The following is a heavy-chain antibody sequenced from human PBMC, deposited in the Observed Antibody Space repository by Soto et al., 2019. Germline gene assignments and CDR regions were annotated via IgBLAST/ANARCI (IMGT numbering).Heavy chain of an antibody. Sequence: PWGSLRVSGAASVFTCSTYHMNWVRQAPGKGLEWVSYIHSGGSRIYYADSVKGRFTISRDNAKNSLYLQMNSLRAEDTAVYYCARDGSTVTTNYHYAMDVWGQGTTVSVSS. CDR2: IHSGGSRI. J-gene: IGHJ6*02. V-gene: IGHV3-48*03. CDR3: ARDGSTVTTNYHYAMDV. D-gene: IGHD4-17*01. CDR1: VFTCSTYH.